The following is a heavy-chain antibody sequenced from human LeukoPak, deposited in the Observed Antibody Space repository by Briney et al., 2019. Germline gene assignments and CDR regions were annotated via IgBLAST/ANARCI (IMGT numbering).Heavy chain of an antibody. J-gene: IGHJ6*03. D-gene: IGHD3-22*01. CDR1: GASINNYY. Sequence: SETLSLTCIVSGASINNYYWTWIRQPAGKGLEWMGRIHGNGGTDYNASLKSRVTMSIDKSKNQFSLKLSSVTAADTAVYYCARGGRYYYDSRGDRYYYYYMDVWGKGTTVTISS. V-gene: IGHV4-4*07. CDR3: ARGGRYYYDSRGDRYYYYYMDV. CDR2: IHGNGGT.